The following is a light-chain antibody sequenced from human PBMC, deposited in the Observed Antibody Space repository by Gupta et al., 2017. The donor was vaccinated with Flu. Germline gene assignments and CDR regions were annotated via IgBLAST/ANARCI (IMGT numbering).Light chain of an antibody. CDR1: QSVSSN. Sequence: EVVMTQSPATLSVSPGERATLSCRASQSVSSNLAWYQQKPGQAPRLLIYGASSRATDVPARFSGSGSGTEFTLTISSLQSEDFAIYYCQQCDNWPPTFGQGTKLEIK. CDR3: QQCDNWPPT. V-gene: IGKV3-15*01. CDR2: GAS. J-gene: IGKJ2*01.